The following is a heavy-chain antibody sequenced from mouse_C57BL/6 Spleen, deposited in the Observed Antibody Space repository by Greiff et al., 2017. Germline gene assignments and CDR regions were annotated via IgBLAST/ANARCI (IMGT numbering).Heavy chain of an antibody. V-gene: IGHV1-39*01. CDR3: ARGLITTVVPFDY. Sequence: VHVKQSGPELVKPGASVKISCKASGYSFTDYNMNWVKQSNGKSLEWIGVINPNYGTTSYNQKFKGKATLTVDQSSSTAYMQLNSLTSEDSAVYYCARGLITTVVPFDYWGQGTTLTVSS. D-gene: IGHD1-1*01. CDR2: INPNYGTT. J-gene: IGHJ2*01. CDR1: GYSFTDYN.